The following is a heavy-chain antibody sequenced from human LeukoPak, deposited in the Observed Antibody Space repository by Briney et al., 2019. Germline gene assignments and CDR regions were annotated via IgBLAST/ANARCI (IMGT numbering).Heavy chain of an antibody. D-gene: IGHD6-19*01. Sequence: GGSLRLSCAVSGFHFSSYGMHWVRQAPGKGLEWVAVISNEGSDKYYADSVKGRFTMSRDNSKNMVYLQMNSLRVEDTAVNYCARTREQWQVLDYWGQGTLVTVSS. CDR2: ISNEGSDK. V-gene: IGHV3-30*03. CDR3: ARTREQWQVLDY. J-gene: IGHJ4*02. CDR1: GFHFSSYG.